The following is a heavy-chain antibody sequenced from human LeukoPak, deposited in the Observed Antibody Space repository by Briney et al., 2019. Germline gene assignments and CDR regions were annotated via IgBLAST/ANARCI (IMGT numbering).Heavy chain of an antibody. J-gene: IGHJ6*03. D-gene: IGHD1-26*01. CDR1: GASINTYY. Sequence: SETLSLTCTVSGASINTYYWSWFRQPAGKGLEWLGRIHASGSTYYNPSLKSRVSMSMDMSKNQFSLRLQSVTAADTAMFYCARDIGSRIWGKGTTVIVSS. CDR2: IHASGST. V-gene: IGHV4-4*07. CDR3: ARDIGSRI.